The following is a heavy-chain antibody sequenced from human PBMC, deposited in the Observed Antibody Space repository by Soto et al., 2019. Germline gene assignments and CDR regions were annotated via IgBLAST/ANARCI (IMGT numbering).Heavy chain of an antibody. V-gene: IGHV4-39*01. CDR1: GGSISSSGYY. D-gene: IGHD3-10*01. Sequence: PSETLSLTCTVSGGSISSSGYYGGWIRQPPGKGLEWIGSIYYSGSTYYNPSLKSRVTISVDTSKNQFSLKLSSVTAADTAVYYCARHRSLQWFGELLGLFDPWGQGTLVTVSS. CDR3: ARHRSLQWFGELLGLFDP. J-gene: IGHJ5*02. CDR2: IYYSGST.